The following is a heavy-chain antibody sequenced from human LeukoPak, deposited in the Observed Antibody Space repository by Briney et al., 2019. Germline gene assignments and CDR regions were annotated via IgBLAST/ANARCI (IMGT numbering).Heavy chain of an antibody. D-gene: IGHD3-10*01. Sequence: RTGGSLRLSCAASGFTFSGSYMSGIRQAPGKGLEWVSYISSTNSYTNYADSVKGRFTISRDNAKNSLYLQLNSLRAEDTAGYWCARDFYGSGRSGAVYWGEGTLVTVSS. CDR1: GFTFSGSY. CDR2: ISSTNSYT. J-gene: IGHJ4*02. V-gene: IGHV3-11*06. CDR3: ARDFYGSGRSGAVY.